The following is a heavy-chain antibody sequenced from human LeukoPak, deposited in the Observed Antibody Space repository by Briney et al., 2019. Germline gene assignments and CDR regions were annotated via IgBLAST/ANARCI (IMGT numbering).Heavy chain of an antibody. CDR2: ISTSGSTI. V-gene: IGHV3-48*03. CDR1: GFTFSSYE. J-gene: IGHJ4*02. CDR3: ARRGYYDSSGYLFDY. D-gene: IGHD3-22*01. Sequence: GGSLRLSCAATGFTFSSYEMNWVRRAPGKRLEWVSYISTSGSTIYHADSVKGRFTISRDNAKNSLFLQMNSLRAEDTAVYYCARRGYYDSSGYLFDYWGQGTLVTVSS.